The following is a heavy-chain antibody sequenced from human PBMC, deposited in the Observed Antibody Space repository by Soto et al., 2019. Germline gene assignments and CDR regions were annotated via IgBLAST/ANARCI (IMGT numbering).Heavy chain of an antibody. CDR2: IKQDGSEK. CDR3: ARDKATGDRGFDY. J-gene: IGHJ4*02. Sequence: GSLRLSCAASGFTFSSYWMSWVRQAPGKGLEWVANIKQDGSEKYYVDSVKGRFTISRDNAKNSLYLQMNSLRAEDTAVYYCARDKATGDRGFDYWGQGTLVTVSS. D-gene: IGHD7-27*01. V-gene: IGHV3-7*03. CDR1: GFTFSSYW.